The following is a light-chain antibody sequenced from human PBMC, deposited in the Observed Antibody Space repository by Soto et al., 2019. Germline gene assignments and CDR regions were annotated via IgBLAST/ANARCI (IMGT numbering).Light chain of an antibody. CDR3: EAWDDSLDGWV. J-gene: IGLJ3*02. V-gene: IGLV1-44*01. CDR1: SSNIGTNA. Sequence: QSVLTQPPSASGTPGQRVTISCSGSSSNIGTNAVNWYLQLPGTAPRLLIYSDNQRPSGVPDRFSGSKSGTSASLAISGLQSEDEADYYCEAWDDSLDGWVFGGGTKLTVL. CDR2: SDN.